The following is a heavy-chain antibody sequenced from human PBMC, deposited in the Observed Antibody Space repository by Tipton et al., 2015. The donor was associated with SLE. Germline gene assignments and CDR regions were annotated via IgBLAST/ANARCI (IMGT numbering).Heavy chain of an antibody. CDR2: ISAYNGNT. J-gene: IGHJ4*02. V-gene: IGHV1-18*01. D-gene: IGHD3-9*01. Sequence: QLVQSGPEVKKPGASVTVSCKASGYTFTSYGISWARQAPGQGLEWMGWISAYNGNTNYAQKLQGRVTMTTDTSTSTAYMELRSLRSDDTAVYYCARIKVGEYYDILTVYCHFAYGGQGPLAT. CDR1: GYTFTSYG. CDR3: ARIKVGEYYDILTVYCHFAY.